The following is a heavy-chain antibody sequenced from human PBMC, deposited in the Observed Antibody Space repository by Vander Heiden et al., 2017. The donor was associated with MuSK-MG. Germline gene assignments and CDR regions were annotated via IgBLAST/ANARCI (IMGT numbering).Heavy chain of an antibody. V-gene: IGHV1-69*01. CDR1: GGTFSSYA. CDR3: ARKESSGWYYYYYGMDV. J-gene: IGHJ6*02. D-gene: IGHD6-19*01. Sequence: QVQLVQSGAEVKKPGSSVKVSCTASGGTFSSYAISWVRQAPGQGLEWMGGIIPIFGTANYAQKFQGRVTITADESTSTAYMELSSLRSEDTAVYYCARKESSGWYYYYYGMDVWGQGTTVTVSS. CDR2: IIPIFGTA.